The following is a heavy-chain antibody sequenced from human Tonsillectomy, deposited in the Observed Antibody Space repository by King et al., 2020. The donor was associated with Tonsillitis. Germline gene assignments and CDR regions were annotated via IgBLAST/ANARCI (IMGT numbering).Heavy chain of an antibody. CDR1: GFTFRTYC. V-gene: IGHV3-48*01. J-gene: IGHJ4*02. Sequence: DVQLVESGGGLVQPGGSLRLSCSASGFTFRTYCMNWVRQAPGKGLEWVSYISSTGAIYYADSPKGRFTISRDNAQNSLFLQMHSLRADDTAIYYCARDFNWGFDYWGQGTLVTVSS. CDR3: ARDFNWGFDY. CDR2: ISSTGAI. D-gene: IGHD7-27*01.